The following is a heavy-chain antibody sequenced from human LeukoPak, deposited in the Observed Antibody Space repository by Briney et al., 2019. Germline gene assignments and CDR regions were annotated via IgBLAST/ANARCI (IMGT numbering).Heavy chain of an antibody. CDR2: ISWNSGRL. CDR3: AKSTYYDIWSGYMDV. J-gene: IGHJ6*04. V-gene: IGHV3-9*03. D-gene: IGHD3-3*01. Sequence: GGSLRLSCAASGFSFDDSAMHWVRHAPGKGLEWVSGISWNSGRLGYADSVKGRFTNSRDNANNSLYLQMNSLRPEDMALYYCAKSTYYDIWSGYMDVWGKGTTVTVSS. CDR1: GFSFDDSA.